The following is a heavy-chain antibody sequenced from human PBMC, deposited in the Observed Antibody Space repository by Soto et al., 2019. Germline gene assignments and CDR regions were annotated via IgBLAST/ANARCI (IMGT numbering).Heavy chain of an antibody. CDR1: GFTCNSYA. CDR3: ARDNRYYYGSGSYLYYYGMEV. J-gene: IGHJ6*02. V-gene: IGHV3-48*02. D-gene: IGHD3-10*01. Sequence: PGGSLRLSCSASGFTCNSYAMKWVRQAPRKGLEWVSYISSSSSTRYYAYSVKCRFTISRDNAKNSLYLQMNSLRDEDTAVYYCARDNRYYYGSGSYLYYYGMEVWGQGTTVTVS. CDR2: ISSSSSTR.